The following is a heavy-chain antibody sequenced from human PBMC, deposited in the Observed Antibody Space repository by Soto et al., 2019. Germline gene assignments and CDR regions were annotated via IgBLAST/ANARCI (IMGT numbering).Heavy chain of an antibody. CDR1: GFAFRTYW. CDR3: ARRRIMLFAPHLDV. V-gene: IGHV3-7*01. Sequence: WGSLRVSCSSSGFAFRTYWMSWVRQAPGKGLEWVANIKPDGSEKPYADSVKGRFTISRDNAKNSLYLQMSSLRAEDTAVYYCARRRIMLFAPHLDVWGQGTTVTGSS. J-gene: IGHJ6*01. CDR2: IKPDGSEK. D-gene: IGHD2-8*01.